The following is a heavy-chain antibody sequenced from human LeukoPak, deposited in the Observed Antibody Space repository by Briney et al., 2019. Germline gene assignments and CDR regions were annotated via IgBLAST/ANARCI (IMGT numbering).Heavy chain of an antibody. V-gene: IGHV3-21*01. CDR3: ARDHYDILTGYYNYYYYGMDV. CDR1: GFTFSSYS. D-gene: IGHD3-9*01. CDR2: ISSSSSYI. J-gene: IGHJ6*04. Sequence: PGGSLRLSCAASGFTFSSYSMNWVRQAPGKGLEWVSSISSSSSYIYYADSVKGRFTISRDNAKNPLYLQMNSLRAEDTAVYYCARDHYDILTGYYNYYYYGMDVWGKGTTVTVSS.